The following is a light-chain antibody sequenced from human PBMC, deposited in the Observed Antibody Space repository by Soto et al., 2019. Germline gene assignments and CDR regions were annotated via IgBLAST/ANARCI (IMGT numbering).Light chain of an antibody. CDR3: QHLNTFPVT. CDR2: ASS. J-gene: IGKJ5*01. V-gene: IGKV1-9*01. CDR1: QGISSY. Sequence: DIQLTQSPSFLSASVGDRVTITCRASQGISSYLAWYQQTPGKAPKLLIYASSTLQSGVPSRFSGSGSGTEFTLTISSLQPEDFATYYCQHLNTFPVTVGQGTRLDI.